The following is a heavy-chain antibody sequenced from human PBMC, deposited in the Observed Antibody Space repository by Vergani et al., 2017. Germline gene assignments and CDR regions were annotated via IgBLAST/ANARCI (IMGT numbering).Heavy chain of an antibody. CDR1: GFTFSSYG. CDR2: ISGSGGST. CDR3: AKTAGGGGCWTN. V-gene: IGHV3-23*04. D-gene: IGHD2-21*01. Sequence: VHLVESGGGVVQPGRSLRLSCAASGFTFSSYGMHWVRQAPGKGLEWVSAISGSGGSTYYADSVKGRFTISRDNSKNTLYLQMNSLRAEDTAVYYCAKTAGGGGCWTNWGQGTLVTVSS. J-gene: IGHJ4*02.